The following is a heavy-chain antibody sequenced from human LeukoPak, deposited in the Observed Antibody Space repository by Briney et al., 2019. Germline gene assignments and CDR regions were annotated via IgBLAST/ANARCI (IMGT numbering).Heavy chain of an antibody. V-gene: IGHV4-59*01. CDR2: MYHSGST. CDR1: GDSIRSYY. D-gene: IGHD6-13*01. CDR3: ARGGPYSFSPY. Sequence: PSETLSLTCTVSGDSIRSYYWSWIRQPPGKGLEWIGYMYHSGSTNYNPSLKSRATISVETSKNQFSLKLSSVTAADTAVYYCARGGPYSFSPYWGQEILVTVSS. J-gene: IGHJ4*02.